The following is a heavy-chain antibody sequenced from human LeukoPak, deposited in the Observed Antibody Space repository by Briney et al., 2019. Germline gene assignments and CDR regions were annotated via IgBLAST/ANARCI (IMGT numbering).Heavy chain of an antibody. D-gene: IGHD3-10*01. J-gene: IGHJ3*02. CDR3: AKIPGYYYGSVDGRNAFDI. Sequence: GRSLRLSCAASGFTFSSYGMHWVRQAPGKGLEWVAVISYDGSNKYYADSVKGRFTISRDNSKNTLYLQMNSLRAEDTAVYYCAKIPGYYYGSVDGRNAFDIWGQGTMVTVSS. CDR1: GFTFSSYG. CDR2: ISYDGSNK. V-gene: IGHV3-30*18.